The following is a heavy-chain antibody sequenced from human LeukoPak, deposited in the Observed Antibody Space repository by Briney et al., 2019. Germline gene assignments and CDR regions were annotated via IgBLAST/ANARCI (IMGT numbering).Heavy chain of an antibody. J-gene: IGHJ4*02. D-gene: IGHD6-19*01. CDR3: AKDLLGQWPTVFDY. CDR2: ISGSGGST. V-gene: IGHV3-23*01. Sequence: GGSLRLSCATSGFTFSTCAMSWVRQAPGKGLEWVSAISGSGGSTYYADSVKGRFTISRDNAKNSLYLQMNSLRAEDTAVYYCAKDLLGQWPTVFDYWGQGTLVTVSS. CDR1: GFTFSTCA.